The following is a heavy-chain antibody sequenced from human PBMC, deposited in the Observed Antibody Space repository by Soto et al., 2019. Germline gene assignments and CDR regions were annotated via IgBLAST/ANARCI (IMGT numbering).Heavy chain of an antibody. CDR3: AREVRVNWFDP. Sequence: GGSLRLSCAASGFTFRSYAMHWVRQAPGKGLEWVSAIGTAGDTYYPGSVKGRFTISRENAKNSLYLQMNSLRAGDTAVYYCAREVRVNWFDPWGQGTLVTVSS. CDR1: GFTFRSYA. D-gene: IGHD2-2*01. V-gene: IGHV3-13*04. J-gene: IGHJ5*02. CDR2: IGTAGDT.